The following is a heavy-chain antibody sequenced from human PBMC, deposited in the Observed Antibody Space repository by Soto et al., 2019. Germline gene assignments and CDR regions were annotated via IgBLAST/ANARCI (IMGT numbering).Heavy chain of an antibody. CDR1: GGSISSYY. CDR3: ARRYGGSIDY. D-gene: IGHD2-15*01. J-gene: IGHJ4*02. CDR2: IYYSGST. V-gene: IGHV4-59*08. Sequence: QVQLQESGPGLVKPSETLSLTCTVSGGSISSYYWSWIRQPPGKGLEWIGYIYYSGSTNYNPSLTSRVTTSVDTSKNRFSLKLSSVAAADTAVYYCARRYGGSIDYWGQGTLVTVSS.